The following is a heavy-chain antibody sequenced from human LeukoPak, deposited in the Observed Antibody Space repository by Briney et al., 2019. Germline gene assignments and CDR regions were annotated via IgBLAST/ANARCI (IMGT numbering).Heavy chain of an antibody. J-gene: IGHJ3*02. CDR3: ARDPYYYDSSGYWHDAFDI. D-gene: IGHD3-22*01. CDR1: GYTFTSYA. V-gene: IGHV7-4-1*02. CDR2: INTNTGNP. Sequence: ASVKVSCKASGYTFTSYAMNWLRQAPGQGLEWMGWINTNTGNPTYAQGFTGRFVFSLDTSVSTAYLQISSLKAEDTAVYYCARDPYYYDSSGYWHDAFDIWGQGTMVTVSS.